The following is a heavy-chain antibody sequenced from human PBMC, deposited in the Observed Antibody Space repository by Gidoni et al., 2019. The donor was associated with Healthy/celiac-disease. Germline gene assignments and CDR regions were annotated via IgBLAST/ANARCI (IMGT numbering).Heavy chain of an antibody. J-gene: IGHJ6*02. D-gene: IGHD4-17*01. CDR3: ARDESVSGYYYGMDV. CDR2: ISSSSSYI. CDR1: GFTFSSYS. Sequence: EVQLVESGGGLVKPGGSLRLSCAASGFTFSSYSMNWVRQAPGKGLEWVSSISSSSSYIYYADSVKGRFTISRDNAKNSLYLQMNSLRAEDTAVYYCARDESVSGYYYGMDVWGQGTTVTVSS. V-gene: IGHV3-21*01.